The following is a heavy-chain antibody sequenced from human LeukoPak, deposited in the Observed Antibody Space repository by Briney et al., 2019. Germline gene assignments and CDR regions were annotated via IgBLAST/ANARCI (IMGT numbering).Heavy chain of an antibody. V-gene: IGHV3-23*01. CDR3: AKEIRPQDQ. CDR1: GFTFSSHA. Sequence: GGSLRLSCAASGFTFSSHAMTWVRQAPGKGLQWVSSISINADDTHYADSVKGRFTISRDNSKKTLFLQMNSLRVDDTAIYYCAKEIRPQDQWGQGTLVIVSS. J-gene: IGHJ4*01. CDR2: ISINADDT.